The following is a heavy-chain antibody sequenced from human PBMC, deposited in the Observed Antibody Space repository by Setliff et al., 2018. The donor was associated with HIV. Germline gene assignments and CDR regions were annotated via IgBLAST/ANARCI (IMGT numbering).Heavy chain of an antibody. CDR2: LSGSGGST. CDR3: AKFFGGYGDYMGFDY. Sequence: PGGSLRLSCAASELTFSNYAITWVRQAPGKGLEWVSSLSGSGGSTYYADSVKGRFTISRDNSKNTLYLQMNSLRAEDTAVYYCAKFFGGYGDYMGFDYWGQGTLVTVSS. J-gene: IGHJ4*02. CDR1: ELTFSNYA. D-gene: IGHD4-17*01. V-gene: IGHV3-23*01.